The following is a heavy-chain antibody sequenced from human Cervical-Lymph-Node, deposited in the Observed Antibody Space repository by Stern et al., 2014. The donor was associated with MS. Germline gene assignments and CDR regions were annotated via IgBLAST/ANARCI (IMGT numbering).Heavy chain of an antibody. J-gene: IGHJ4*02. D-gene: IGHD6-13*01. CDR2: IIPIFGTA. CDR1: GGTFSSYA. Sequence: QLVQSGAEVKKPGSSVKVSCKASGGTFSSYAISWVRQAPGQGLEWMGGIIPIFGTANYAQKIQGRVTISADESTSTAYMELSSLRSEDTAVYYCVFAAAVHPTSDYWGQGTLVTVSS. CDR3: VFAAAVHPTSDY. V-gene: IGHV1-69*01.